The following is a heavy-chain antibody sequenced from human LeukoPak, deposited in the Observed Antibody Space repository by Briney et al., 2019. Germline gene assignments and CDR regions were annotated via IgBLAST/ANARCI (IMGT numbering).Heavy chain of an antibody. CDR2: MSRTGNTI. V-gene: IGHV3-11*04. CDR1: GFTLSDYY. Sequence: PGGSLRLSCAASGFTLSDYYMSWIRQTPGEGLEWISYMSRTGNTIYYGDSVKGRFTVSRDNAKNSLFLQMDSLRAEDTAVYYCARSTDYFTYFGLWGRGSLVTVSS. J-gene: IGHJ2*01. D-gene: IGHD2/OR15-2a*01. CDR3: ARSTDYFTYFGL.